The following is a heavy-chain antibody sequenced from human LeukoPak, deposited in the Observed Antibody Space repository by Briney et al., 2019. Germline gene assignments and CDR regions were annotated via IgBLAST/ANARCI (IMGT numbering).Heavy chain of an antibody. CDR1: GFTFSSYS. D-gene: IGHD6-13*01. Sequence: GGSLRLSCAASGFTFSSYSMNWVRQAPGKGLEWVSSISSSSGNIYYADSVKGRFAISRDNAKNSLYLQMNSLRAEDTAVYYSARDDSSRLCDYWGQGTLVTVSS. V-gene: IGHV3-21*01. CDR3: ARDDSSRLCDY. CDR2: ISSSSGNI. J-gene: IGHJ4*02.